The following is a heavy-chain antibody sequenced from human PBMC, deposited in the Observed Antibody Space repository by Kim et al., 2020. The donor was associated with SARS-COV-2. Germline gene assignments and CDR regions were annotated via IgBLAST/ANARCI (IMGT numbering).Heavy chain of an antibody. Sequence: SETLSLTCTVSGGSVSSGSYYWSWIRQPPGKGLEWIGYIYYSGSTNYNPSLKSRVTISVDTSKNQFSLKLSSVTAADTAVYYCASSYDFWSGSGYYYYGMDVWGQGTTVTVSS. CDR3: ASSYDFWSGSGYYYYGMDV. V-gene: IGHV4-61*01. D-gene: IGHD3-3*01. CDR1: GGSVSSGSYY. J-gene: IGHJ6*02. CDR2: IYYSGST.